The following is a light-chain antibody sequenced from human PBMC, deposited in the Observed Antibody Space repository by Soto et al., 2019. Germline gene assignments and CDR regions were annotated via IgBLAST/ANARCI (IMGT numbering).Light chain of an antibody. V-gene: IGKV3-20*01. J-gene: IGKJ2*01. CDR1: QSVSSSN. CDR3: QHYGNSPPYT. CDR2: GAY. Sequence: EIVLTQSPGTLSLSPGERTTLSCRASQSVSSSNLLWYQRKRGQAPRLLIYGAYKRATGIPDRFSGSGSGTDFTLTISRLEPEDFALYYCQHYGNSPPYTFGQGTKVEIK.